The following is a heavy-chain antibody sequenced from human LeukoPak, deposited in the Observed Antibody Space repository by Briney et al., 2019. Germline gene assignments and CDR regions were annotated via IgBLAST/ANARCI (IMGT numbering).Heavy chain of an antibody. V-gene: IGHV4-4*07. CDR1: GGSISSYY. D-gene: IGHD5-24*01. J-gene: IGHJ4*02. CDR3: ARGASRDGYRTFDY. Sequence: PSETLPLTCTVSGGSISSYYWSWIRQPAGKGLEWIGRIYTSGSTNYNPSLKSRVTMSVDTSKNQFSLKLSSVTAADTAVYYCARGASRDGYRTFDYWGQGTLVTVSS. CDR2: IYTSGST.